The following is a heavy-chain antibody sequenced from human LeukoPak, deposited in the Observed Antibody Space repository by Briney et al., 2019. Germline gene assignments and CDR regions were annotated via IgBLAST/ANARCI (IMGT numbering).Heavy chain of an antibody. Sequence: PGGSLRLSCAASGFTFSSYELNWVRQAPGKGLEWIGYIYYSGSTYYNPSLKSRVTISVDTSKNQFSLKLSSVTAADTAVYYCARGYYDSSGYGFWVPRILELDPWGQGTLVTVSS. CDR3: ARGYYDSSGYGFWVPRILELDP. CDR2: IYYSGST. CDR1: GFTFSSYE. J-gene: IGHJ5*02. V-gene: IGHV4-59*12. D-gene: IGHD3-22*01.